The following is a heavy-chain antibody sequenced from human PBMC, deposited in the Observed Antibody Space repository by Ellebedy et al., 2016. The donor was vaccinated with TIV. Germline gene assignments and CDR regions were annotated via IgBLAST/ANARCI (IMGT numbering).Heavy chain of an antibody. CDR1: GYTFTNYG. V-gene: IGHV1-18*04. Sequence: AASVKVSCKASGYTFTNYGINWVRQAPGQGLEWMGWITTYNGNTNYAPKFQDRLTMTRDTSLSTAYLDLTRLISDDTAIYFCARNTIQAVFDPWGQGTLVTVSS. CDR2: ITTYNGNT. CDR3: ARNTIQAVFDP. J-gene: IGHJ5*02. D-gene: IGHD3-9*01.